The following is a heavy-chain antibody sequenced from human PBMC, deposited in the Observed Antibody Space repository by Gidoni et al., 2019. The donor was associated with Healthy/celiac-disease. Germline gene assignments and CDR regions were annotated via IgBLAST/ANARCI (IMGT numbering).Heavy chain of an antibody. CDR3: ARDRSTIFGVVKLDY. CDR2: INPSGGST. V-gene: IGHV1-46*01. CDR1: GYTFTSYY. D-gene: IGHD3-3*01. J-gene: IGHJ4*02. Sequence: PGASVKVSCKASGYTFTSYYMHWVRQAPGQGLEWMGIINPSGGSTSYAQKFQGRVTMTRDTSTSTVYMELSSLRSEDTAVYYCARDRSTIFGVVKLDYWGQGTLVTVSS.